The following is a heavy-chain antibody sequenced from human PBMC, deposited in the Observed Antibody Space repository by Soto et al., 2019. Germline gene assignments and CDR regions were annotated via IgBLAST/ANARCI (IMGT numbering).Heavy chain of an antibody. Sequence: SAPTLMNPTQTLTLTCTFSGFSLSTSGMCVRWIRQPPGKTLEWLARIDWDDDKYYSTSLKTRLTISKDTSKNQVVLTMTNMDPVDTATYYCARTRTLVVGATLYFDYWGQGTLVTVSS. V-gene: IGHV2-70*11. CDR3: ARTRTLVVGATLYFDY. CDR2: IDWDDDK. D-gene: IGHD1-26*01. J-gene: IGHJ4*02. CDR1: GFSLSTSGMC.